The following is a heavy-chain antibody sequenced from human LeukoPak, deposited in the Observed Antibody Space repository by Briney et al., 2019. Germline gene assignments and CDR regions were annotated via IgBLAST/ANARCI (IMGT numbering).Heavy chain of an antibody. CDR1: GFTFSGYS. Sequence: PGGPLRLSCAASGFTFSGYSMNWVRHAPGKGLEWVSSISSSSIYIYNGDSVKGRITISRDNAKKSLYLQMNSLRAEDTAVYYCARGGIIVPDPDYWGQGTLVTVSS. V-gene: IGHV3-21*01. D-gene: IGHD6-19*01. J-gene: IGHJ4*02. CDR2: ISSSSIYI. CDR3: ARGGIIVPDPDY.